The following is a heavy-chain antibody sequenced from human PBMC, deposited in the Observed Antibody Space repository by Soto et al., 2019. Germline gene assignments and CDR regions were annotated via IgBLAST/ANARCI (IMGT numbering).Heavy chain of an antibody. Sequence: QVQLVQSGAEVKKPGSSVKVSCKASGGPFGNFAISWVRQAPGQGLEWMGAIFPTFASPYYAQRFQGRISITADASTTTAFMEVSSLRSDDTAVYFCARDRVMRGNSYYYGMDVWGQGTTVTVSS. J-gene: IGHJ6*02. D-gene: IGHD2-8*01. CDR2: IFPTFASP. V-gene: IGHV1-69*12. CDR3: ARDRVMRGNSYYYGMDV. CDR1: GGPFGNFA.